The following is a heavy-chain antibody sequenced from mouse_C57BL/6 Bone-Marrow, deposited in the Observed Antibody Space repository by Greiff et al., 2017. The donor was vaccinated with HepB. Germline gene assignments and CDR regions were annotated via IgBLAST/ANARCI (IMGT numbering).Heavy chain of an antibody. J-gene: IGHJ1*03. CDR2: ISDGGSYT. V-gene: IGHV5-4*03. CDR3: ARGGPTIVTTWYFDV. D-gene: IGHD2-5*01. CDR1: GFTFSSYA. Sequence: DVMLVESGRGLVKPGGSLKLSCAASGFTFSSYAMSWVRQTPEKRLEWVATISDGGSYTYYPDNVKGRFTISRDNAKNNLYLQMSHLKSEDTAMYYCARGGPTIVTTWYFDVWGTGTTVTVSS.